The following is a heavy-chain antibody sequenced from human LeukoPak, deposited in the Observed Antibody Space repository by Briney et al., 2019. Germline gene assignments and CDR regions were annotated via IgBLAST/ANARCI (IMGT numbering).Heavy chain of an antibody. Sequence: HPGGSLRLSCAASGFTFSNYAMSWVRQAPGKGLEWVANIKQDGSEKYYVDSVKGRFTISRDNAKNSLYLQMNSLRAEDTAVYYCARELDDAFDIWGQGTMVTVSS. CDR1: GFTFSNYA. CDR3: ARELDDAFDI. J-gene: IGHJ3*02. CDR2: IKQDGSEK. V-gene: IGHV3-7*03.